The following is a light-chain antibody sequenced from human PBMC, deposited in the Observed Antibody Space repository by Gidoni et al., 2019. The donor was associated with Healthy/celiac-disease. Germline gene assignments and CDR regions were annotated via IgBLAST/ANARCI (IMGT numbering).Light chain of an antibody. Sequence: SSELTQDPAVSVALGQTVRITCQGDSRRSYYASWYQQKPGQAPVLVIYGKNNRPAGIPDRFSGSSSGNTASLTITGAQAEDEAYYYCNSRDSSGNHYVVFGGGTKLTVL. CDR2: GKN. CDR1: SRRSYY. J-gene: IGLJ2*01. V-gene: IGLV3-19*01. CDR3: NSRDSSGNHYVV.